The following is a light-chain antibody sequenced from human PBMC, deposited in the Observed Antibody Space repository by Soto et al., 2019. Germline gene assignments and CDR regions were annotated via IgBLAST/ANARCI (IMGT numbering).Light chain of an antibody. Sequence: NFMLTQPHSVSESPGKTVTISCTRSSGSIASSYVQWYQQRPGSAPTTVIYEDNQRPSGVPDRFSGSIDSSSNSASLTISGLKTEDEADYYCQSYDSSLWVFGGGTKLTVL. V-gene: IGLV6-57*03. CDR2: EDN. CDR3: QSYDSSLWV. CDR1: SGSIASSY. J-gene: IGLJ2*01.